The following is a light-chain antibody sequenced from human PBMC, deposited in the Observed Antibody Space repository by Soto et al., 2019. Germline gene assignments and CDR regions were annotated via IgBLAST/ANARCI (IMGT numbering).Light chain of an antibody. CDR3: QQYGSSPLT. V-gene: IGKV3-20*01. J-gene: IGKJ1*01. CDR2: GAS. CDR1: QSVSSSY. Sequence: EIVLTQSPGTLSLSPGERATLSCRASQSVSSSYLAWYQQKPGQAPRLLSYGASSRATGIPDRFSGSGSGTDFTLTISRLEPEDFAVYYWQQYGSSPLTFGQGTKVEIK.